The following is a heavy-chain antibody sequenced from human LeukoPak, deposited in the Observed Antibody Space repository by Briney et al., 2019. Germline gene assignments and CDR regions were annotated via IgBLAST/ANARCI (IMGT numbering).Heavy chain of an antibody. V-gene: IGHV3-23*01. Sequence: GGSLRFSCAASGFTFSSYAMSWVRQAPGKGLEWVSAISGSGGSTYYADSVKGRFTISKDNSKNTLYLQMNSLRAEDTAVYYCAKITYYDFWSGPDYWGQGTLVTVSS. CDR2: ISGSGGST. J-gene: IGHJ4*02. D-gene: IGHD3-3*01. CDR1: GFTFSSYA. CDR3: AKITYYDFWSGPDY.